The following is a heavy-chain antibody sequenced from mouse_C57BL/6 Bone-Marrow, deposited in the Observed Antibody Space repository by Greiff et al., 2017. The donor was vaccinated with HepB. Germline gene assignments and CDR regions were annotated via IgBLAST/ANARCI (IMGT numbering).Heavy chain of an antibody. V-gene: IGHV5-17*01. CDR1: GFTFSDYG. CDR2: ISSGSSTI. D-gene: IGHD2-4*01. CDR3: ARPEDYDWYFDV. Sequence: EVKVVESGGGLVKPGGSLKLSCAASGFTFSDYGMHWVRQAPEKGLEWVAYISSGSSTIYYADTVKGRFTISRDNAKNTLFLQMTSLRSEDTAMYYCARPEDYDWYFDVWGTGTTVTVSS. J-gene: IGHJ1*03.